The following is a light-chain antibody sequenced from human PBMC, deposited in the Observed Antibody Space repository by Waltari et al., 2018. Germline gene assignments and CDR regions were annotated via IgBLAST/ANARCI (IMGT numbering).Light chain of an antibody. CDR2: EVS. J-gene: IGLJ3*02. V-gene: IGLV2-14*01. CDR1: SSDVGGYIY. Sequence: QSALTQPASVSGSPGQSITISCTGTSSDVGGYIYVSWYQQHPGKAPKLMIYEVSNRPSGVPNRFSGSKSGNTASLTISGLQAEDEADYYCSSYTSSSTRVFGGGTKLTVL. CDR3: SSYTSSSTRV.